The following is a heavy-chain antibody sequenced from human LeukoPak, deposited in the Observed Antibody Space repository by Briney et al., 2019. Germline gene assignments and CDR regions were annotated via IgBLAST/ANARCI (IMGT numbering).Heavy chain of an antibody. CDR3: ARGLYYYGSGTYYFDY. V-gene: IGHV4-34*01. D-gene: IGHD3-10*01. J-gene: IGHJ4*02. Sequence: SETLSLTCTVSGGSISSYYWSWIRQPPGKGLEWIGEINHSGSTNYNPSLKSRVTISVDTSKNQFSLKLSSVTAADTAVYYCARGLYYYGSGTYYFDYWGQGTLVTVSS. CDR2: INHSGST. CDR1: GGSISSYY.